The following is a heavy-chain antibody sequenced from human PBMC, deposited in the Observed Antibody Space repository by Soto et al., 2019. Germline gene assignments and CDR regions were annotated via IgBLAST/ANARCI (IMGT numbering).Heavy chain of an antibody. D-gene: IGHD3-3*01. CDR3: ARDPSSTIFGVVIINYYYYGMDV. J-gene: IGHJ6*02. V-gene: IGHV3-30-3*01. CDR1: GFTFSSYA. Sequence: GGSLRLSCAASGFTFSSYAMHWVRQAPGKGLEWVAVISYDGSNKYYADSVKGRFTISRDNSKNTLYLQMNSLRAEDTAVYYCARDPSSTIFGVVIINYYYYGMDVWGQGTTVTVSS. CDR2: ISYDGSNK.